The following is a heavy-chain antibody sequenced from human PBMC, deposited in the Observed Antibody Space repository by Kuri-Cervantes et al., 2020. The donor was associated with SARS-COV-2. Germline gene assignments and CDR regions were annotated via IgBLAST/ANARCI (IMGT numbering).Heavy chain of an antibody. V-gene: IGHV3-7*01. D-gene: IGHD2-2*01. CDR1: GFTFSSYW. Sequence: LSLTCAASGFTFSSYWMSWVRQAPGKGLEWVANIKQDGSEKYYVDSMKGRFTISRDNAKNSLYLQMNSLRAEDTAVYYCARERRVVPVYYYYYYYYMDVWGKGTRVTVSS. J-gene: IGHJ6*03. CDR2: IKQDGSEK. CDR3: ARERRVVPVYYYYYYYYMDV.